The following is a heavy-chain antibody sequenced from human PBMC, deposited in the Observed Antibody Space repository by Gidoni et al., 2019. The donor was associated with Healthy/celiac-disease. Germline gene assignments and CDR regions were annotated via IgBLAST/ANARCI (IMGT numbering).Heavy chain of an antibody. J-gene: IGHJ6*02. CDR1: GGSFSDYS. CDR2: INHSGST. V-gene: IGHV4-34*01. CDR3: ASRLQRPRRDGYKRYYYGMDV. D-gene: IGHD5-12*01. Sequence: QVPLQQWGAGLLKPSETLSLTCGVNGGSFSDYSWNWIRQPPGKGLEWIGEINHSGSTNYNPSLKSRVTISVDTSKNQFSLKLSSVTAADTAVYYCASRLQRPRRDGYKRYYYGMDVWGQGTTVTVSS.